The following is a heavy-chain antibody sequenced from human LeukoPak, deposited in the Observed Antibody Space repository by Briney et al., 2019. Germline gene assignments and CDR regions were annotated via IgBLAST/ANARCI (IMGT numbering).Heavy chain of an antibody. Sequence: ASVKVSCKASGYTFTGYYMHWVRQAPGQGLEWMGWINPNSGGTNYAQKFQGRVTMTRDTSISTAYMELSRLRSDDTAAYYCATELRWQPYSFDIWGHGTMVTVSS. V-gene: IGHV1-2*02. D-gene: IGHD5-24*01. J-gene: IGHJ3*02. CDR1: GYTFTGYY. CDR2: INPNSGGT. CDR3: ATELRWQPYSFDI.